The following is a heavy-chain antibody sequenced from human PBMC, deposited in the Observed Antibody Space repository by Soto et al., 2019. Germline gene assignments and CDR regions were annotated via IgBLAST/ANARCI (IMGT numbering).Heavy chain of an antibody. D-gene: IGHD2-15*01. CDR2: IYYSGST. Sequence: QVQLQESGPGLVKPSQTLSLTCTVSGGSISSGGYYWSWIRQHPGKGLEWIGYIYYSGSTYYNPSLNSRVTISGDTSKNQFSLQLSSVTAADTAVYYCAATAATSYYYGMDVWGQGTTVTVSS. V-gene: IGHV4-31*03. J-gene: IGHJ6*02. CDR1: GGSISSGGYY. CDR3: AATAATSYYYGMDV.